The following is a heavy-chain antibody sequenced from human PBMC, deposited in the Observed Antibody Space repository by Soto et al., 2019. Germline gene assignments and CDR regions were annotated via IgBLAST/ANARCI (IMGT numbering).Heavy chain of an antibody. J-gene: IGHJ4*02. Sequence: ASVKVSCKASGYTFTCYAMHWVRQAPGQRLEWMGWINAGNGNTKYSQKFQGRVTITRDTSASTAYMELSSLRSEDTAVYYCAGTPGRASMIVAGPFDYWGQGTLVTVSS. V-gene: IGHV1-3*01. CDR2: INAGNGNT. CDR1: GYTFTCYA. D-gene: IGHD3-22*01. CDR3: AGTPGRASMIVAGPFDY.